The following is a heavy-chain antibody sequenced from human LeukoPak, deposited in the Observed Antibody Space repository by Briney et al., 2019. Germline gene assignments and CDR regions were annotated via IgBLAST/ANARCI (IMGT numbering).Heavy chain of an antibody. D-gene: IGHD1-26*01. CDR1: GDSVSSDSAA. CDR2: TYYRSKWYN. J-gene: IGHJ5*02. V-gene: IGHV6-1*01. Sequence: SQTLSLTCAISGDSVSSDSAAWNWIRQSPSRGLEWLGRTYYRSKWYNDYAVSVKSRITINPDTSKNQFSLQLNSVTPEDTAVYYCARVQGSLEWELHQGNWFDPWGQGTLVTVSS. CDR3: ARVQGSLEWELHQGNWFDP.